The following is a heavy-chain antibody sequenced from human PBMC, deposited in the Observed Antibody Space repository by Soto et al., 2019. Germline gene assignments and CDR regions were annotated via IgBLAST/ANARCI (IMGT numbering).Heavy chain of an antibody. Sequence: SETLSLTCAVYGGSFSDYYWSWIRQPPGKGLEWIGEINHSGSTNYNPSLKSRVSISVDRSKNQFSLRLSSVTAADTAVYYCASQRPTVTTFDYWGKGTPVTVSS. D-gene: IGHD4-17*01. CDR3: ASQRPTVTTFDY. CDR1: GGSFSDYY. J-gene: IGHJ4*02. V-gene: IGHV4-34*01. CDR2: INHSGST.